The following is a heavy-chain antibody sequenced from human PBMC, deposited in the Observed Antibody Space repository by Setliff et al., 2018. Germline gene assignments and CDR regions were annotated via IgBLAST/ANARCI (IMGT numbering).Heavy chain of an antibody. V-gene: IGHV3-30*01. CDR3: ARDLPGRNYNFWSGYSDL. J-gene: IGHJ5*02. CDR1: GFTFRSYA. CDR2: ISHDGINQ. Sequence: GESLTLSCAASGFTFRSYALHWVRQAPGKGLEWMAVISHDGINQYYADSVKGRLTISRDNSKNTLYLQMNSLRAEDTAVYYCARDLPGRNYNFWSGYSDLWGQGTLVTVSS. D-gene: IGHD3-3*01.